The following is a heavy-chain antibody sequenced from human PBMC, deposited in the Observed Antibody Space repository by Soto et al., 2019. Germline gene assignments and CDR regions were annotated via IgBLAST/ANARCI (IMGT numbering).Heavy chain of an antibody. V-gene: IGHV3-33*01. CDR3: ARDSPYYYMDV. CDR1: GFTFSSYG. Sequence: GGSLRLSCAASGFTFSSYGMHWVRQAPGKGLEWVAVIWYDGSNKYYADSVKGRFTISRDNSKNTLYLQMNSLRAEDTAVYYCARDSPYYYMDVWGKGTTVTVSS. CDR2: IWYDGSNK. J-gene: IGHJ6*03.